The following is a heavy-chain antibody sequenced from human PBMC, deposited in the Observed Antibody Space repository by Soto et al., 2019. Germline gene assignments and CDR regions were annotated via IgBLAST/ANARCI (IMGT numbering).Heavy chain of an antibody. Sequence: GASVKVSCKASGYTFTTYDFNWVRQAPGQGLEWMGWLNPKSGNTGSAQKFQCRVTMTRDSSISTVYMELSSLSSDDTAIYYCARVAGSPDYWGQGTLVTVSS. CDR1: GYTFTTYD. CDR3: ARVAGSPDY. J-gene: IGHJ4*02. D-gene: IGHD1-26*01. V-gene: IGHV1-8*01. CDR2: LNPKSGNT.